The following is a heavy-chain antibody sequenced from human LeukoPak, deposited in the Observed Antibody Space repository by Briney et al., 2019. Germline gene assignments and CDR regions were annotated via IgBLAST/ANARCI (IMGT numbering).Heavy chain of an antibody. V-gene: IGHV4-34*01. CDR1: GGSFSGYY. CDR2: INHSGST. D-gene: IGHD4-23*01. Sequence: SETLSLTCAVYGGSFSGYYWSWIRQPPGKGLEWIGEINHSGSTNYNPSLKSRATISVDTSKNQFSLKLSSVTAADTAVYYCVRHDGRSGGTMGAFDSWGQGSLVTVSS. CDR3: VRHDGRSGGTMGAFDS. J-gene: IGHJ5*01.